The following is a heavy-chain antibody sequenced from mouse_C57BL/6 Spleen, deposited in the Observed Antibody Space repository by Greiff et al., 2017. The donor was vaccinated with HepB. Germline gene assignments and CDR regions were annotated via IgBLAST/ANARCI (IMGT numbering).Heavy chain of an antibody. Sequence: LVESGAELVKPGATVKLSCKASGYTFTSYWMQWVKQRPGQGLEWIGEIDPSDSYTNYNQKLKGKATLTVDTSPSTSYMQLSSLTFEDSAVYDCGRRGLYYYAMDYWGQGTSVTVSS. V-gene: IGHV1-50*01. CDR1: GYTFTSYW. CDR2: IDPSDSYT. D-gene: IGHD6-5*01. J-gene: IGHJ4*01. CDR3: GRRGLYYYAMDY.